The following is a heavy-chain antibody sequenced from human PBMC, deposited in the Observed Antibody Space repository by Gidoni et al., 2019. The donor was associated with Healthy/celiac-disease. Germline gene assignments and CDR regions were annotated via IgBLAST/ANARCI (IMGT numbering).Heavy chain of an antibody. Sequence: QLQLQESGPGLVKPSETLSLTCTVSGGSISSSSYYWGWIRQPPGKGLEWIGSIYYSGSTYYNPSLKSRVTISVDTSKNQFSLKLSSVTAADTAVYYCARHSREVIVVACFDIWGQGTMVTVSS. CDR3: ARHSREVIVVACFDI. D-gene: IGHD3-22*01. CDR2: IYYSGST. CDR1: GGSISSSSYY. J-gene: IGHJ3*02. V-gene: IGHV4-39*01.